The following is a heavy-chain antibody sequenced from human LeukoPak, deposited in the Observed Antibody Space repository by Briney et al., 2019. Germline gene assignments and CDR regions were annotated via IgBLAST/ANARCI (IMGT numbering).Heavy chain of an antibody. Sequence: PSETLSLTCALYGGSFSGYYWSWIRQPPGNGLEWIGEINHSGSTNYNPSLKSRVTISVDTSKNQCSLKLSSVTAADTAVYYCARGFVSYSSYGMDVWGKGTTVTVSS. D-gene: IGHD2-8*01. J-gene: IGHJ6*04. CDR1: GGSFSGYY. CDR2: INHSGST. CDR3: ARGFVSYSSYGMDV. V-gene: IGHV4-34*01.